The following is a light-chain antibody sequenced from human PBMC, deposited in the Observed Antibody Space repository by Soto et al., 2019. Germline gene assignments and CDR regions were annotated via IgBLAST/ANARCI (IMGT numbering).Light chain of an antibody. J-gene: IGKJ5*01. V-gene: IGKV1-9*01. CDR1: QGISSY. CDR3: QQLNNYPVT. Sequence: PPSLSASEADTATITSRASQGISSYLGWYQQKPEKAPNLLIYATSSLQSGVPSRFSGSGSGTEFILTITSLQPEDFATYYCQQLNNYPVTFGQGTRLAIK. CDR2: ATS.